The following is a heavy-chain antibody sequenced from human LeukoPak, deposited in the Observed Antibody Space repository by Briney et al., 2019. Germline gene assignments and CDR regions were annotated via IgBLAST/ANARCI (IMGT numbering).Heavy chain of an antibody. CDR3: ARGGGWLQLGTYYFDY. J-gene: IGHJ4*02. CDR2: IYYSGST. D-gene: IGHD5-24*01. V-gene: IGHV4-61*01. Sequence: SETLSLTCTVSGGSFSSGSYYWSWIRQPPGKGLEWIGYIYYSGSTNYNPSLKSRVTISVDTSKNQFSLKLSSVTAADTAVYYCARGGGWLQLGTYYFDYWGQGTLVTVSS. CDR1: GGSFSSGSYY.